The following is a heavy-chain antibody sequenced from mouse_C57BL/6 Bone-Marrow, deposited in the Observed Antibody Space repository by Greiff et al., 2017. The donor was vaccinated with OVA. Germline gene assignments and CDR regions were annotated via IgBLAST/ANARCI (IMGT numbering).Heavy chain of an antibody. J-gene: IGHJ3*01. CDR1: GFTFSSYT. CDR3: ADYYGIFAY. D-gene: IGHD1-1*01. Sequence: EVKLVESGGGLVKPGGSLKLSCAASGFTFSSYTMSWVRQTPEKRLEWVATISGGGGNTYYPDSVKGRFTISRDNAKNTLYLQMSRLRSEDTALYYCADYYGIFAYWGQGTLVTVSA. CDR2: ISGGGGNT. V-gene: IGHV5-9*01.